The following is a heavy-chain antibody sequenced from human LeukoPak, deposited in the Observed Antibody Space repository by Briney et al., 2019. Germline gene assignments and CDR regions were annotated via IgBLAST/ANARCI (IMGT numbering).Heavy chain of an antibody. V-gene: IGHV1-2*02. D-gene: IGHD3-9*01. J-gene: IGHJ4*02. CDR1: GYTFTGYY. Sequence: ASVKVSCKASGYTFTGYYMHWVRQAPGQGLEWMGWINPNTADTNYAQKFQDRVTMTRDTSISTAYMELSRLRSDDTAVYYCARSPHILTGENFDYWGQGTLVTVSS. CDR2: INPNTADT. CDR3: ARSPHILTGENFDY.